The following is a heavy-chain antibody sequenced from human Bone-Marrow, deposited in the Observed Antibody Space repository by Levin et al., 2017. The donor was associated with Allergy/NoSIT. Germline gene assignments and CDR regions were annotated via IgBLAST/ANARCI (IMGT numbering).Heavy chain of an antibody. V-gene: IGHV1-18*01. CDR2: VSANSGNT. D-gene: IGHD2-21*01. CDR3: ARDTDCSY. Sequence: TGESLKISCKTSGYTFKDYGITWVRQAPGQGLEWMGWVSANSGNTYYAHKIQGRVSMTTDASTRTAYMELRSLRPDDTAVYYCARDTDCSYWGQGTLVIVSS. J-gene: IGHJ4*02. CDR1: GYTFKDYG.